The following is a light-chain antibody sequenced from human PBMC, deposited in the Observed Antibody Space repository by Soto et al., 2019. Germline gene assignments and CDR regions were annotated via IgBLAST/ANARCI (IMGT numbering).Light chain of an antibody. CDR3: QTWGTGHYV. J-gene: IGLJ1*01. V-gene: IGLV4-69*01. Sequence: QSVLTQSPSASASLGASVKLTCTLSSGHSSYAIAWHQQQPEKGPRYLMKLNSDGSHSKGDGIPDRFSGSSSGAERYLTISSLQSEDEADYYCQTWGTGHYVFGTGTKLTVL. CDR2: LNSDGSH. CDR1: SGHSSYA.